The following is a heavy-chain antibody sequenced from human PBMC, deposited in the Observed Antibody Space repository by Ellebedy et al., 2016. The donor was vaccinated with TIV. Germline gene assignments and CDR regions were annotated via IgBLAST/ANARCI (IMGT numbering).Heavy chain of an antibody. J-gene: IGHJ3*02. CDR1: GGTFSSSA. CDR2: IFPMFGTA. D-gene: IGHD5-12*01. V-gene: IGHV1-69*13. CDR3: ALSGYTGYDRPI. Sequence: SVKVSCXASGGTFSSSAITWVRQAPGQGLEWMGGIFPMFGTANYAQKFHGRVTITADESTSTAYMEVSSLRSEDTAVYYCALSGYTGYDRPIWGQGTMVTVSS.